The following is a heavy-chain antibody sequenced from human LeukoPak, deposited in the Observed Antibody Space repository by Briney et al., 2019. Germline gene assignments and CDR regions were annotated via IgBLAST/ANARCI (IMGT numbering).Heavy chain of an antibody. V-gene: IGHV3-48*03. Sequence: GGSLRLSCAASGFTFSNYEMHWVRWPPGKGLEWVSYISSGGSTVYYADSVKGRFTVSRDNAKNSLYLQMSSLRAEDTAVYYCARGGSFVEYWGQGTLVSVSS. D-gene: IGHD3-10*01. CDR2: ISSGGSTV. CDR1: GFTFSNYE. J-gene: IGHJ4*02. CDR3: ARGGSFVEY.